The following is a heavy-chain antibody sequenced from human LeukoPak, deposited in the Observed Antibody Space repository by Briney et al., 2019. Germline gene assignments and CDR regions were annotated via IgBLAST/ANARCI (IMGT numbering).Heavy chain of an antibody. Sequence: GESLRLSSAASGFTFSSHDMHWVRQAPGKGLEWVAAISYDGSKQLYADSVKGRFTISRDNSKNTLNLQMNSLRDEDTAVYYCAKDGARYLLTYYFEYWGQGTLVTVSS. J-gene: IGHJ4*02. V-gene: IGHV3-30*18. D-gene: IGHD3-9*01. CDR2: ISYDGSKQ. CDR3: AKDGARYLLTYYFEY. CDR1: GFTFSSHD.